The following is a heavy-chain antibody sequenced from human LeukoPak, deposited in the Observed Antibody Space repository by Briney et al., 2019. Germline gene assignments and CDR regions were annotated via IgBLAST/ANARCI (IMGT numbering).Heavy chain of an antibody. Sequence: ASVKVSCKASGYTFTSYDINWVRQATGQGLEWMGWMNPNSGNTGYAQKFQGRVTITRNTSISTAYLELSSLRSEDTAVYYCARVASPRGVMPASRNWFDPWGQGTLVTVSS. CDR3: ARVASPRGVMPASRNWFDP. V-gene: IGHV1-8*03. CDR2: MNPNSGNT. D-gene: IGHD3-10*01. J-gene: IGHJ5*02. CDR1: GYTFTSYD.